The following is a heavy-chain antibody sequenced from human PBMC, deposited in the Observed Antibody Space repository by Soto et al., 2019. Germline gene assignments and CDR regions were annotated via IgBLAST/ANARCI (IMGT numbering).Heavy chain of an antibody. CDR2: ISAYNGNT. CDR3: ARFFEPKVPAAMRLQWGYYYYYYMDV. Sequence: ASVKVSCKASGYTFTSYGISWVRQAPGQGLEWMGWISAYNGNTNYAQKLQGRVTMTTDTSTSTAYMELRSLRSDDTAVYYCARFFEPKVPAAMRLQWGYYYYYYMDVWGKGTTVTVSS. J-gene: IGHJ6*03. CDR1: GYTFTSYG. V-gene: IGHV1-18*01. D-gene: IGHD2-2*01.